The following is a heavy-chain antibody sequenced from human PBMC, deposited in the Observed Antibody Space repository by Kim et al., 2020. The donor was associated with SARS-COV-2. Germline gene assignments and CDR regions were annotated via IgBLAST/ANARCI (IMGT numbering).Heavy chain of an antibody. D-gene: IGHD5-12*01. J-gene: IGHJ5*02. Sequence: GGSLRLSCAASGFTFTRYAMTWVRQAPGKGLEWVSSITGDGSGTYYAVSVQGRFTVSRDNSKYTLSLQMNSLRAEDTALYYCAKGKSTGPVDWFYALGQG. CDR2: ITGDGSGT. CDR3: AKGKSTGPVDWFYA. V-gene: IGHV3-23*01. CDR1: GFTFTRYA.